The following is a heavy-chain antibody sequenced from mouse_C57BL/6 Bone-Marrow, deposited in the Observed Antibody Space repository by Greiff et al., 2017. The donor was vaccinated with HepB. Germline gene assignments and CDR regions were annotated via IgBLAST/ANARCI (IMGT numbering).Heavy chain of an antibody. J-gene: IGHJ4*01. Sequence: QVQLQQSGAELVKPGASVKMSCKASGYTFTTYPIAWMQQNHGKSLEWIGNFHPYNDDTKYNDKFKGKATLTVEKSSSTVYLELSRVTSDDAAVYYYARGGYDYGRAMDYWGQGTTVTVSS. CDR1: GYTFTTYP. CDR3: ARGGYDYGRAMDY. V-gene: IGHV1-47*01. D-gene: IGHD2-4*01. CDR2: FHPYNDDT.